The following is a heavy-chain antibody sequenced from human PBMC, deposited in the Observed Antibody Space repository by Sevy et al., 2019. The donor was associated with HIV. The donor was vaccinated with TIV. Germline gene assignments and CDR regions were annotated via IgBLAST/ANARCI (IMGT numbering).Heavy chain of an antibody. CDR3: AREEIYSSSPAGMDV. D-gene: IGHD3-22*01. CDR2: IKQDGSEK. Sequence: GGSLRLSCAASEFTFSYYWMTWVRQAPGKGLEWVANIKQDGSEKYYVDSVKGRFTISRDNAKNSLYLQMNSLRAEDTAMYYCAREEIYSSSPAGMDVWGQGTTVTVSS. CDR1: EFTFSYYW. J-gene: IGHJ6*02. V-gene: IGHV3-7*01.